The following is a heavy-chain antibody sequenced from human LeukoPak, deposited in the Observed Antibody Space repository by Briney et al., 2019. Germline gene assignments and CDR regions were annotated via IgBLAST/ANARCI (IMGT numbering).Heavy chain of an antibody. CDR3: ALSSSTSWSLRD. V-gene: IGHV3-53*01. J-gene: IGHJ4*02. CDR2: IYPGVST. Sequence: GGSLRLSCAASGFAVISNYMTWVRQAPGKGLEWVSVIYPGVSTQQAGFVKGQFNNSRGHSKNLASPQMNDLKAHDTAVYYRALSSSTSWSLRDWVQGALVTVSS. CDR1: GFAVISNY. D-gene: IGHD2-2*01.